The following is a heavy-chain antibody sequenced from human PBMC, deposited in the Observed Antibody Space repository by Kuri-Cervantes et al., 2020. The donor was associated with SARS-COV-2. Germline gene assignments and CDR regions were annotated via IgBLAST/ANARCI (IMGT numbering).Heavy chain of an antibody. J-gene: IGHJ6*02. V-gene: IGHV3-33*08. CDR3: AREAVVPAAKTYNWNYVRYGMDV. Sequence: GGSLRLSCAASGFTFSSYAMHWVRQAPGKGLEWVAVIWYDGSNKYYADSVKGRFTISRDNSKNTLYLQMNSLRAEDTAVYYCAREAVVPAAKTYNWNYVRYGMDVWGQGTTVTVSS. CDR1: GFTFSSYA. CDR2: IWYDGSNK. D-gene: IGHD2-2*01.